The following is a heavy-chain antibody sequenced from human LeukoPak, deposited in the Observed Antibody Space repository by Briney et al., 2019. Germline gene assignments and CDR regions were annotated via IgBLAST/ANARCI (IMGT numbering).Heavy chain of an antibody. V-gene: IGHV3-23*01. D-gene: IGHD5-18*01. Sequence: GGSLGLSCATSHFTFSSHAMNWVRQAPGKGLEWVSSISDDDDSTYYADSVKGRFTISRDNSKNTLYLDMNNLRAEDTALYFCAKTLFGFSYGKIDYWGQGTLVTVSS. CDR3: AKTLFGFSYGKIDY. CDR2: ISDDDDST. J-gene: IGHJ4*02. CDR1: HFTFSSHA.